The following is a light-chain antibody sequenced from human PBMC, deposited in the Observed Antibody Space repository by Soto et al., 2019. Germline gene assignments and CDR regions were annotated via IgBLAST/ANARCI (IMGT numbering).Light chain of an antibody. CDR3: QQYNNWPLT. J-gene: IGKJ5*01. Sequence: EVVLTQSPGTLSLSPGERATLSCWASETVATNLAWYQQKPGQAPRLLISGASTRAAGISDRFSGSGSGTEFTLTISSLQSEDFAVYYCQQYNNWPLTFGQGTRLEIK. CDR2: GAS. V-gene: IGKV3-15*01. CDR1: ETVATN.